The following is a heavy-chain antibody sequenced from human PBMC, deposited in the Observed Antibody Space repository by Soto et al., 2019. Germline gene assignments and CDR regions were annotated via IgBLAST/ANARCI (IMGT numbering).Heavy chain of an antibody. CDR1: GGSISSYY. CDR3: ARVDPAYWFDP. Sequence: SETLSLTRTVSGGSISSYYWSWIRQPPGKGLEWIGRIYTSGSTNYNPSLKSRVTMSVDTSKNQFSLKLSSVTAADTAVYYCARVDPAYWFDPWGQGTLVTVSS. V-gene: IGHV4-4*07. J-gene: IGHJ5*02. CDR2: IYTSGST.